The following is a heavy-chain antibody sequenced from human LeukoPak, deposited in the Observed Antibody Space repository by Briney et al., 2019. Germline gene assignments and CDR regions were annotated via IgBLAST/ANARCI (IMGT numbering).Heavy chain of an antibody. Sequence: SETLSLTCAVYGGSFSGYYWSWIRQPPGKGLEWIGEINHSGSTNYNPSLKSRVTISVDTSKNQFFLKLSSVTAADTAMYYCASARWDSWGQGILVTVSS. CDR2: INHSGST. CDR3: ASARWDS. D-gene: IGHD5-24*01. J-gene: IGHJ4*02. CDR1: GGSFSGYY. V-gene: IGHV4-34*01.